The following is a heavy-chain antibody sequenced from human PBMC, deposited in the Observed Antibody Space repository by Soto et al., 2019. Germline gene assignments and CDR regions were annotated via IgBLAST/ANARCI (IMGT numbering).Heavy chain of an antibody. D-gene: IGHD2-15*01. CDR1: GYTFTNYD. V-gene: IGHV1-18*01. CDR3: ARSGLPDPVVVVGHTPFDP. J-gene: IGHJ5*02. Sequence: QVQLVQSGAEVKKHGASVKVSCKASGYTFTNYDINWVRQAPGQGLEWMGWISAYNGDTNYAQKLQGRVTMTTDTSTSTAYMELRSLRSDDTAVYYCARSGLPDPVVVVGHTPFDPWGQGTLVTVSS. CDR2: ISAYNGDT.